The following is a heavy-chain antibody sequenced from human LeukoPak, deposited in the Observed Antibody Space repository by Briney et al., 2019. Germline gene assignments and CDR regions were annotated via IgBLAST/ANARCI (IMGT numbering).Heavy chain of an antibody. CDR3: AKDGYCSGGSCYLYMDV. Sequence: GGSLRLSCAASGFTFSSYGMHWVRQAPGKGLEWVAVIWYDGSNKYYADSVKGRFTIYRDNSKNTPYLQMNSLRAEDTAVYYCAKDGYCSGGSCYLYMDVWGKGTTVTVSS. CDR1: GFTFSSYG. J-gene: IGHJ6*03. V-gene: IGHV3-33*06. CDR2: IWYDGSNK. D-gene: IGHD2-15*01.